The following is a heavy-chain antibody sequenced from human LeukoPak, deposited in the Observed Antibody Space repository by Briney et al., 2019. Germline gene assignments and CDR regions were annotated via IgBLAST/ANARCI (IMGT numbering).Heavy chain of an antibody. CDR2: ISSSSSTI. CDR3: ARDRAWNYFDY. J-gene: IGHJ4*02. V-gene: IGHV3-48*01. D-gene: IGHD3-3*01. Sequence: GGSLRLSCAASGFTFSSHSMNWVRQAPGKGLEWVSYISSSSSTIYYADSVKGRFTISRDNAKNSLYLQMNSLRAEDTAVYYCARDRAWNYFDYWGQGTLVTVSS. CDR1: GFTFSSHS.